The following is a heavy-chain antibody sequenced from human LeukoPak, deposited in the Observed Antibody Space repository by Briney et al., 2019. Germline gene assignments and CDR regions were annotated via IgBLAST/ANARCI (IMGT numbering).Heavy chain of an antibody. CDR1: GFTFSSYA. CDR2: ISYDGSNK. CDR3: ARDQEGYFDWLFGYSDY. Sequence: PGGSLRLSCAASGFTFSSYAMHWVRQAPGKGLEWVAVISYDGSNKYYADSVKGRSTISRDNSKNTLYLQMNSLRAEDTAVYYCARDQEGYFDWLFGYSDYWGQGTLVTVSS. V-gene: IGHV3-30*04. J-gene: IGHJ4*02. D-gene: IGHD3-9*01.